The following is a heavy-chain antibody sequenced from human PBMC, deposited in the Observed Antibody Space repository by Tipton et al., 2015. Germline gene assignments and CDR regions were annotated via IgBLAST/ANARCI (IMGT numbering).Heavy chain of an antibody. V-gene: IGHV4-59*01. J-gene: IGHJ6*02. CDR2: IFYSGSA. Sequence: LRLSCTVSGGSISNYYWSWIRQPPGRGLEWIGYIFYSGSATYNPSLKSRVTISVDTSKNQFSLKMSSVTAADTAVYFCARDLEHGMDVWGQGTTVTVS. CDR3: ARDLEHGMDV. CDR1: GGSISNYY.